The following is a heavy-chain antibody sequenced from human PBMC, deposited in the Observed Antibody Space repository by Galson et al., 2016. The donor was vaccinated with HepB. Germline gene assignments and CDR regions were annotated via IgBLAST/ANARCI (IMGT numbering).Heavy chain of an antibody. Sequence: SLRLSCAASGFSFGSFAMSWVRQAPGRGLEWIASISGSVDHTYYADSVKGRFTISRDNAKHTVFLQLNSLRTEDTAVYSCARGAREFEYWGQGTLVTVSS. J-gene: IGHJ4*02. CDR1: GFSFGSFA. CDR2: ISGSVDHT. CDR3: ARGAREFEY. V-gene: IGHV3-23*01. D-gene: IGHD3-10*01.